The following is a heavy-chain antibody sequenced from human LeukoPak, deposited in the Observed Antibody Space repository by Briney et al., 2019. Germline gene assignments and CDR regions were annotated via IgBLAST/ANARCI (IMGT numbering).Heavy chain of an antibody. CDR2: ISSSSTTI. J-gene: IGHJ4*02. CDR3: AGVTRQYYFDY. CDR1: GFTFSSYS. V-gene: IGHV3-48*01. D-gene: IGHD4-23*01. Sequence: GGSLRLSCAASGFTFSSYSMNWVRQAPGKGLEWVSYISSSSTTIYYADSVKGRFTVSRDNSKNTLYLQMNSLRAEDTAVYYCAGVTRQYYFDYWGQGTLVTVSS.